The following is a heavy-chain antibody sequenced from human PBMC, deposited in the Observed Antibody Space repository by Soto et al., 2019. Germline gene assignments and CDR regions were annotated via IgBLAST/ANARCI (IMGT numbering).Heavy chain of an antibody. CDR1: GYTFTSYY. J-gene: IGHJ6*02. V-gene: IGHV1-46*01. CDR3: ARDYLNSSSSTHYYGMDV. Sequence: QVQLVQSGAEVKKPGASVKVSCKASGYTFTSYYMHWVRQAPGQGLEWRGKINPSVGSTSYAQKFQGRVTMTRDTSTSTVYMELSSLRSEDTAVYYCARDYLNSSSSTHYYGMDVWGQGTTVTVSS. CDR2: INPSVGST. D-gene: IGHD6-6*01.